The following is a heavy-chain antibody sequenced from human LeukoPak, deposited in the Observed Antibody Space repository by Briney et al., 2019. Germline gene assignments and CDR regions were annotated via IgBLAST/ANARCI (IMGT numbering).Heavy chain of an antibody. CDR2: ISDDGGST. CDR3: ARACSGGSCYLAAFDM. CDR1: GFTVSSNY. J-gene: IGHJ3*02. D-gene: IGHD2-15*01. V-gene: IGHV3-23*01. Sequence: SGGSLRLSCAASGFTVSSNYMSWVRRAPGKGLEWVSAISDDGGSTYYADSVKGRFTISRDNSKNTLFLQMNSLRAEDTAVYYCARACSGGSCYLAAFDMWGRGTMVTVSS.